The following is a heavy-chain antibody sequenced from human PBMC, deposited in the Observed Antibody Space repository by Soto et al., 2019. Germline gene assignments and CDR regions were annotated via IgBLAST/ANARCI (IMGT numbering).Heavy chain of an antibody. CDR3: ANLAKNYYHYMDV. V-gene: IGHV3-11*01. Sequence: GGSLRLSCAASGFSLSDYYMSWIRQAPGKGLEWVSLISTSGSSTDYADSVKGRFTISRDNAKNSLSLQMNSLRAEDTAVYYCANLAKNYYHYMDVWGKGTTVTVS. D-gene: IGHD1-26*01. CDR1: GFSLSDYY. CDR2: ISTSGSST. J-gene: IGHJ6*03.